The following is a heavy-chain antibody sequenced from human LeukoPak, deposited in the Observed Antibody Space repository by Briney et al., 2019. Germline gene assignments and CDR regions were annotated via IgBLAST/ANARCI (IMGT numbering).Heavy chain of an antibody. CDR3: ASTGYCSSTSCYPLDAFDI. V-gene: IGHV4-59*01. Sequence: ASETPSLTLTVSGGSISSYYWSWIRQPPGKGLEWIGRIYFSGSTNYNPSLKSRVTISVDTSKNQFSLKLSSVTAADTAVYYCASTGYCSSTSCYPLDAFDIWGQGTMVTVSS. CDR1: GGSISSYY. J-gene: IGHJ3*02. CDR2: IYFSGST. D-gene: IGHD2-2*01.